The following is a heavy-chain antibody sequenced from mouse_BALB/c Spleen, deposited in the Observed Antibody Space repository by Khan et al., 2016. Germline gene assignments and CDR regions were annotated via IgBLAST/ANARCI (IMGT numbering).Heavy chain of an antibody. CDR3: ARAGYYGYLAY. V-gene: IGHV4-1*02. D-gene: IGHD1-1*01. CDR2: INPDSSTI. J-gene: IGHJ3*01. CDR1: GFDLSRYW. Sequence: EVQLQESGGGLVRPGGSLKLSCAASGFDLSRYWMSWVRRAPGKGLEWIGEINPDSSTINYTPSLKDRFIISRDNAKNTLYLQVSKVRSEDTALXYCARAGYYGYLAYWGQGTLVSVSA.